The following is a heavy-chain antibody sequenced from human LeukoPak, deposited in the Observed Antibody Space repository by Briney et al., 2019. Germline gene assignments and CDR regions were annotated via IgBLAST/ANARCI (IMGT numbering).Heavy chain of an antibody. D-gene: IGHD2-2*02. CDR3: TKARSASSSSCYNY. V-gene: IGHV3-23*01. J-gene: IGHJ4*02. Sequence: GGSLRLSCAASGFTFSNYSMTWVRRAPGKGLEWVSSISGSDTSTYYADSVKGRFTISRDNSKNTLELQMDSLRAEDTAVYYCTKARSASSSSCYNYWGQGILVTVSP. CDR2: ISGSDTST. CDR1: GFTFSNYS.